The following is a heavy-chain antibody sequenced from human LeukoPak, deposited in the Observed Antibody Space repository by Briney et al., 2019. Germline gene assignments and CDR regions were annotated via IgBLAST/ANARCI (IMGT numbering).Heavy chain of an antibody. Sequence: ASVKVSCKASGYTFTGYGISWVRQAPGQGLEWMGWISAYNGNTNYAQKLQGRVTMTTDTSTSTAYMELRSLRSDDTAVYYCARTQIVATINWFDPWGQGTLVTVSS. J-gene: IGHJ5*02. CDR1: GYTFTGYG. CDR2: ISAYNGNT. V-gene: IGHV1-18*01. D-gene: IGHD5-12*01. CDR3: ARTQIVATINWFDP.